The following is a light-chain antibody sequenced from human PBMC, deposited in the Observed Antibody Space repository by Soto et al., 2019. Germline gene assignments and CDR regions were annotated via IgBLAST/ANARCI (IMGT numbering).Light chain of an antibody. CDR1: QSVSSN. CDR3: QQDNEWPPWT. V-gene: IGKV3-15*01. Sequence: EIMMTQSPATLSVSPGERATLSCRASQSVSSNLAWYQQKPGQAPRLLIYGASTRATGIPARFSGSGSGTEFTLTISSLQSEDFAVYYCQQDNEWPPWTFGQGTKVEIK. CDR2: GAS. J-gene: IGKJ1*01.